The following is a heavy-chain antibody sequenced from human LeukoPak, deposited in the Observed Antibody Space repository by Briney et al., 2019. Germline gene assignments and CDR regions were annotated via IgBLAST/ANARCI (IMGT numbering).Heavy chain of an antibody. D-gene: IGHD5/OR15-5a*01. CDR3: ATGSMSLPSSFDY. Sequence: ASVKISCKVSGYTFTDYYMHWVQQAPGKGLEWMGLVDPEDGETIYAEKFQGRVTITADTSTDSAYMELSSLRSEDTAVYYCATGSMSLPSSFDYWGQGTLDTVSS. CDR2: VDPEDGET. V-gene: IGHV1-69-2*01. CDR1: GYTFTDYY. J-gene: IGHJ4*02.